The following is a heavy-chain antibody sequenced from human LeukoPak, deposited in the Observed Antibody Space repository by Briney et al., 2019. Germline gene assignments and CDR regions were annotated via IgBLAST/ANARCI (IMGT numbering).Heavy chain of an antibody. D-gene: IGHD3-3*01. CDR1: GFTFSSYG. Sequence: GGSLRLSCAAPGFTFSSYGMHWVRQAPGKGLEWVANIKQDGSEKYYVDSVKGRFTISRDNAKNSLYLQMNSLRAEDTAVYYCARVYYDFWSGSDNWFDPWGQGTLVTVSS. V-gene: IGHV3-7*01. J-gene: IGHJ5*02. CDR3: ARVYYDFWSGSDNWFDP. CDR2: IKQDGSEK.